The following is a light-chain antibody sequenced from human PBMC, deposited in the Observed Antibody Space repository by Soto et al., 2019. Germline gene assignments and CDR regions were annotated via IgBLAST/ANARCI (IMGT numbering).Light chain of an antibody. J-gene: IGKJ1*01. CDR2: AAS. CDR1: QGISTY. V-gene: IGKV1-39*01. Sequence: IPLTHSPSSLSASLGYRFTITFGASQGISTYLNWYQQKPGKAPKLLIYAASSLQSGVPSRFSGSESETDFTLTISSLQPEDFANYSCQQSYSTTWTFGQGTKVDIK. CDR3: QQSYSTTWT.